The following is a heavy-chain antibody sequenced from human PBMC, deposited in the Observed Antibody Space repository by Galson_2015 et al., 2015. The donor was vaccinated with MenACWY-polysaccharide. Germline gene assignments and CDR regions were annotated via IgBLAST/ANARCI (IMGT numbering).Heavy chain of an antibody. CDR1: GFTFSSYP. CDR3: ARGYMVRGGYFDP. Sequence: SLRLSCAVSGFTFSSYPMTWVRQAPGKGLEWVSYIGTSSSTISYADSVKGRFTISRDNAENSLYLQMNSLRVEDTAVYYCARGYMVRGGYFDPWGHGTLVTVSS. V-gene: IGHV3-48*01. CDR2: IGTSSSTI. D-gene: IGHD3-10*01. J-gene: IGHJ4*01.